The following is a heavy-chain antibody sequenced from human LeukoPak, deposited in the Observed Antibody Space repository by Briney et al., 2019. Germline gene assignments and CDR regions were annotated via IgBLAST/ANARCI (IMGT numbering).Heavy chain of an antibody. CDR2: IYHSGST. CDR1: GGSISSGGYY. J-gene: IGHJ4*02. CDR3: ARGDWSLYYFDY. Sequence: SETLSLTCTVSGGSISSGGYYWSWIRQPPGKGLEWIGYIYHSGSTYYNPSLKSRVTISVDRSKNQFSLKLSSVTAADTAVYYCARGDWSLYYFDYWGQGMLVTVSS. D-gene: IGHD3/OR15-3a*01. V-gene: IGHV4-30-2*02.